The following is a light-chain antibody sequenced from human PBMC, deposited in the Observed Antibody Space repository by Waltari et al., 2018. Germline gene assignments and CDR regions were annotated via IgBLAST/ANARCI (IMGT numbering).Light chain of an antibody. J-gene: IGKJ1*01. CDR1: QSVGSSS. V-gene: IGKV3-20*01. CDR3: QQHGTLPAT. CDR2: RAS. Sequence: EIVLTQSPGTASLSPGERVTLSCRASQSVGSSSLAWYQQKPGLAPRLVIYRASRRATGIPDRFSGSGSGTVFSLTISRLEPEDFAVYYCQQHGTLPATFGQGTKVEIK.